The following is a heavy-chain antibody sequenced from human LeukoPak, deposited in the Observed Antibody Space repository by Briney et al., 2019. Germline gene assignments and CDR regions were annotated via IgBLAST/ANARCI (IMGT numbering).Heavy chain of an antibody. V-gene: IGHV4-38-2*02. Sequence: PSETLSLTCAVSGYSISSGYYWGWIRQPPGKGLEWTGRIYHSGSTYYNPSLKSRVTISVDTSKNQFSLKLSSVTAADTAVYYCARDGDYYDSSGYYFRGNYFDYWGQGTLVTVSS. D-gene: IGHD3-22*01. CDR2: IYHSGST. J-gene: IGHJ4*02. CDR3: ARDGDYYDSSGYYFRGNYFDY. CDR1: GYSISSGYY.